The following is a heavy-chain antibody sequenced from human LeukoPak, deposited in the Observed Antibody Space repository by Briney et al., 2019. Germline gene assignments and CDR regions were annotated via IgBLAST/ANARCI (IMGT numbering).Heavy chain of an antibody. CDR1: GGSINNTNYY. CDR2: IYYSGIT. J-gene: IGHJ4*02. V-gene: IGHV4-39*01. Sequence: PSETLSLTCTVSGGSINNTNYYWGWIRQPPGKGLEWIGGIYYSGITYYNPSLKSRVTISVQTSQNQFSLKLSSVTAADTAVYYCARRGHFDYWGQGTLVTVSS. D-gene: IGHD3-10*01. CDR3: ARRGHFDY.